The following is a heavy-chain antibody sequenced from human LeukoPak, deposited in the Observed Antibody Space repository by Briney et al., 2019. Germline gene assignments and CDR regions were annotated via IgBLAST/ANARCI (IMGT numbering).Heavy chain of an antibody. D-gene: IGHD5-18*01. J-gene: IGHJ6*03. CDR2: IIPIFGTA. V-gene: IGHV1-69*13. CDR3: ARGPPYSYGRLNYYYYYYMDV. Sequence: GASVKVSCKASGGTFSSYAISWVRQAPGQGLEWMGGIIPIFGTANYAQKFQGRVTITADESTSTAYMELSSLRSEDTAVYYCARGPPYSYGRLNYYYYYYMDVWGKGTTVTISS. CDR1: GGTFSSYA.